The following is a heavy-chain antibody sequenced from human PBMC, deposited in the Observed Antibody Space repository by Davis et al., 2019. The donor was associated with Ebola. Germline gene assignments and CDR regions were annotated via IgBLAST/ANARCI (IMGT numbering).Heavy chain of an antibody. V-gene: IGHV4-59*01. J-gene: IGHJ5*02. CDR3: ARVDYDFWRGYYTGNWFDP. CDR1: GGSISSYY. CDR2: IYYSGST. Sequence: MPGGSLRLSCTVSGGSISSYYWSWIRQPPGKGLEWIGYIYYSGSTNYNPSLKSRVTISVDTSKNQFSLKLSSVTAADTAVYYCARVDYDFWRGYYTGNWFDPWGQGTLVTVSS. D-gene: IGHD3-3*01.